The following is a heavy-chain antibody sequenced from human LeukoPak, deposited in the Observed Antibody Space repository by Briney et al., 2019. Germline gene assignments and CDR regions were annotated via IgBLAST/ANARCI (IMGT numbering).Heavy chain of an antibody. J-gene: IGHJ4*02. D-gene: IGHD2-2*01. CDR2: IYYSGST. CDR3: ARGRYCSSTSCYYFDY. CDR1: GGSISSSSYY. Sequence: SETLSLTCTVSGGSISSSSYYWSWIRQPPGKGLEWIGYIYYSGSTNYNPSLKSRVTMSVDTSKNQFSLKLSSVTAADTAVYYCARGRYCSSTSCYYFDYWGQGTLVTVSS. V-gene: IGHV4-61*05.